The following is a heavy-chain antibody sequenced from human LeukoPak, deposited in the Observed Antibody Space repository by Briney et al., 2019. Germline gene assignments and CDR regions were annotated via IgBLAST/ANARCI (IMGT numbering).Heavy chain of an antibody. CDR3: VRYYGDLGVLDY. D-gene: IGHD4-17*01. J-gene: IGHJ4*02. V-gene: IGHV4-38-2*01. CDR1: GYSISSGYY. CDR2: IYHSGST. Sequence: SETLSLTCAVSGYSISSGYYGGWIRQPPGKGLEWIGSIYHSGSTYYNPSLKSRATISVDTSKNQFSLKLSAVTAAETAVYNCVRYYGDLGVLDYWGQGTLVTVSS.